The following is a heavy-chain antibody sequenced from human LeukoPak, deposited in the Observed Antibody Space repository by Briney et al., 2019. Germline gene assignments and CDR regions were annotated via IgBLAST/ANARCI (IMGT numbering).Heavy chain of an antibody. CDR2: ISYDGSSK. Sequence: GGSLRLSCAASGFTFSSYAMQWVRQAPGKGLEWVAVISYDGSSKFYEDSVKGRFTISRDNSKNTLYLQMNSLRVEDTAVYYCVKEFGGYSYGAYFDYWGQGTLVTVSS. V-gene: IGHV3-30*04. D-gene: IGHD5-18*01. CDR1: GFTFSSYA. CDR3: VKEFGGYSYGAYFDY. J-gene: IGHJ4*02.